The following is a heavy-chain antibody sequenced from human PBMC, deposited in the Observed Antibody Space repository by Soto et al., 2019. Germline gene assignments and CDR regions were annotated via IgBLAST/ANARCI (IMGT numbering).Heavy chain of an antibody. CDR2: IYFGGTT. CDR3: ARLIGNSCLDY. J-gene: IGHJ4*02. V-gene: IGHV4-59*08. CDR1: GGSISPYY. D-gene: IGHD6-13*01. Sequence: SETLSLTCTVSGGSISPYYWSWIRQPPGKGLEWIGYIYFGGTTKYNPSLKSRITVNADTSKNQVSLQLDSVTPDDTAVYYCARLIGNSCLDYWGQGTLVTVSS.